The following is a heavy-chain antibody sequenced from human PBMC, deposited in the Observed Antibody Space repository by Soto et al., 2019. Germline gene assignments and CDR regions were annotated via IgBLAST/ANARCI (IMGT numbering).Heavy chain of an antibody. V-gene: IGHV1-69*08. CDR3: ARDIRGVGATPA. D-gene: IGHD1-26*01. CDR2: IIPILGIA. J-gene: IGHJ4*02. Sequence: QVQLVQSGAEVKKPGSSVKVSCKASGGTFSSYTISWVRQAPGQGLEWMGRIIPILGIANYAQKFQGRVTIXAXXSTSTAYMELSSLRSEDTAVYYCARDIRGVGATPAWGQGTLVTVSS. CDR1: GGTFSSYT.